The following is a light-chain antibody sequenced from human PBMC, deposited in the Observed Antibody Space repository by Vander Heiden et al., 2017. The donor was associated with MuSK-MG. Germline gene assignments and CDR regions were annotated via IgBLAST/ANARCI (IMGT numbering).Light chain of an antibody. J-gene: IGKJ2*01. V-gene: IGKV1-9*01. CDR1: QDISTY. CDR2: AAS. CDR3: QHLNTYPYT. Sequence: DIHLTQSPSFLSASIGDRVTITCRTSQDISTYVAWYQQRPGKAPKLLIYAASTLQSGVPSRFSGSGSGTEFTLTITSLQPEDFATYYCQHLNTYPYTFGQGTKLEIK.